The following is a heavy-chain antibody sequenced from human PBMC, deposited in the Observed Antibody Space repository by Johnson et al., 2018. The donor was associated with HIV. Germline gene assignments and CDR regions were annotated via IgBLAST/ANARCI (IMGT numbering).Heavy chain of an antibody. D-gene: IGHD6-19*01. CDR1: GFTFDDYG. CDR3: ARVSTQWLRVDAFDI. CDR2: ISWNGGYT. Sequence: EVQLVESGGGVVRPGGSLRLSCEASGFTFDDYGMNWIRQFPGKGLEWVSGISWNGGYTTYADSVKGRFTISRDNSKNTLYLQMNSLRAEDTAVYYCARVSTQWLRVDAFDIWGQGTMVTVSS. J-gene: IGHJ3*02. V-gene: IGHV3-20*04.